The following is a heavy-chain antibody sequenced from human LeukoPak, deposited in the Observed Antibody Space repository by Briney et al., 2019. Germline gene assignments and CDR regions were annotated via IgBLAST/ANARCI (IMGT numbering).Heavy chain of an antibody. CDR2: IYYSGSA. V-gene: IGHV4-39*07. Sequence: PSETLSLTCTVSGGSISSSSYYWGWIRQPPGKGLEWIGSIYYSGSANYNPSLKGRVTMSVDTSNNQFSLKLSSVTAADTAVYYCARDRSDWFVVPFFDDWGQGTLVTVSS. J-gene: IGHJ4*02. CDR3: ARDRSDWFVVPFFDD. CDR1: GGSISSSSYY. D-gene: IGHD3-9*01.